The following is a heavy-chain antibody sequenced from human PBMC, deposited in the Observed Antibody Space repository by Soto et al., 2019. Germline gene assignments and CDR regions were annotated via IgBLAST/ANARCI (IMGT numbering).Heavy chain of an antibody. V-gene: IGHV1-18*01. CDR1: GYTFTSYG. D-gene: IGHD2-2*01. CDR2: ISAYNGNT. Sequence: QVQLVQSGAEVKKPGASVKVSCKASGYTFTSYGISWVRQAPGQGLEWMGWISAYNGNTNYAQKLLSRVTTTIRIATSTAEMKIIITTSDVSALYYCAREDGCFCIGTSSYPYKWFDPCCHGYLVTVSS. J-gene: IGHJ5*02. CDR3: AREDGCFCIGTSSYPYKWFDP.